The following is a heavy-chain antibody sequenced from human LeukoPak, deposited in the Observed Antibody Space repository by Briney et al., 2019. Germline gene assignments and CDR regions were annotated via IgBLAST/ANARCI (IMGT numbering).Heavy chain of an antibody. J-gene: IGHJ3*02. V-gene: IGHV1-2*02. D-gene: IGHD1-14*01. Sequence: ASVKVSCKASRYTFTGYYMHWVRQAAGQGLEWMGWINPNSGGTNYAQKFQGRVTMTRDTSISTAYMELSRLRSDDTAMYYCAREGSVETAELNAFDIWGQGTMVTVSS. CDR3: AREGSVETAELNAFDI. CDR2: INPNSGGT. CDR1: RYTFTGYY.